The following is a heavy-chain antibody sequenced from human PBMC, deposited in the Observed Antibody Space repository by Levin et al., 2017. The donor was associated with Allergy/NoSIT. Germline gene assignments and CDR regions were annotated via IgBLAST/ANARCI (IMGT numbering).Heavy chain of an antibody. V-gene: IGHV1-2*02. D-gene: IGHD4/OR15-4a*01. CDR3: ARSHDYGDYSSVDY. Sequence: ASVKVSCKTFGYTFTGHYMHWVRQAPGQGLEWMGWINPKSGDTKYAHKFQGRVTVTRDTSISTAYMELSSLTSDDTAVFYCARSHDYGDYSSVDYWGQGTLVTVA. CDR2: INPKSGDT. J-gene: IGHJ4*02. CDR1: GYTFTGHY.